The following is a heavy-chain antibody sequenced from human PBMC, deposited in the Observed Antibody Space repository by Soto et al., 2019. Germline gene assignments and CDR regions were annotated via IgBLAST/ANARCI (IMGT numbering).Heavy chain of an antibody. J-gene: IGHJ4*02. CDR2: TYYRSKWYN. V-gene: IGHV6-1*01. CDR1: GDSVSSNSAA. Sequence: QVQLQQSGPGLVKPSQTLSLTCVISGDSVSSNSAAWNWIRQSPSRGLEWLGRTYYRSKWYNDYALSVKSRITINPDTYKNQFSLQLNSVPPEDMAVYYCAREGGYSYYFDSWGQGTLVTVSS. D-gene: IGHD5-12*01. CDR3: AREGGYSYYFDS.